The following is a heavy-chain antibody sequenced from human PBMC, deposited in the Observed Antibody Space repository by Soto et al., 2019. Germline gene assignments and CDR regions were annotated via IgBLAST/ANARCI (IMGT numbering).Heavy chain of an antibody. CDR2: IWYDGSNK. D-gene: IGHD2-2*01. J-gene: IGHJ5*02. Sequence: SGGSQRLSCASSGFTCISYGMRWVRQAPGKGLEWVAVIWYDGSNKYYADSVKGRFTISRDNSKNTLYLQMNSLRAEDTAVYYCAREGGAAMYNWFDPWGQGTLVTVSS. V-gene: IGHV3-33*01. CDR3: AREGGAAMYNWFDP. CDR1: GFTCISYG.